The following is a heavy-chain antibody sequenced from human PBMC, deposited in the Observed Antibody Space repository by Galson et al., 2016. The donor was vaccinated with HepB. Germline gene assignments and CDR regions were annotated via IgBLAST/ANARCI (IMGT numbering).Heavy chain of an antibody. CDR1: GYTFTSYA. D-gene: IGHD6-6*01. CDR2: IDTSNGNT. Sequence: SVKVSCKASGYTFTSYAISWVRQAPAQALEYLGWIDTSNGNTNYPQKFQDRVTLTTDTSTSTTYMELRSLISDDTAVYYCARHYSSTWPAGLIFDYWGQGTLVTVPS. CDR3: ARHYSSTWPAGLIFDY. J-gene: IGHJ4*02. V-gene: IGHV1-18*01.